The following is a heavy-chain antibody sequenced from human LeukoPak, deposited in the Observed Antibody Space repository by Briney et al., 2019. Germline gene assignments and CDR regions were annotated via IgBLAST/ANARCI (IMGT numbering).Heavy chain of an antibody. CDR2: IYYSGST. CDR3: ARVNYYDSSGYYPYAFDI. D-gene: IGHD3-22*01. V-gene: IGHV4-61*01. CDR1: GGSVSSGSYY. Sequence: SETLPLTCTVSGGSVSSGSYYWSWIRQPPGQGLEWIGYIYYSGSTNYNPSLKSRVTISVDTSKNQFSLKLSSVTAADTAVYYCARVNYYDSSGYYPYAFDIWGQGTMVTVSS. J-gene: IGHJ3*02.